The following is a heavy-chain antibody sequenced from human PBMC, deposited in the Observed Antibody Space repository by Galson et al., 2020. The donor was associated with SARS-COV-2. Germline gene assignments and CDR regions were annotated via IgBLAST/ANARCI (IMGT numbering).Heavy chain of an antibody. V-gene: IGHV1-69*13. J-gene: IGHJ5*02. Sequence: SVKISCKASRGTFSSYSISWVRQAPGQGLEWMGGIIPIFGTANYAQKFQGRVTITADESTSTAYMELSSLRSEDTAVYYCARDRPGVAAGQDYWFDPWGQGTLVTVSS. CDR2: IIPIFGTA. CDR1: RGTFSSYS. CDR3: ARDRPGVAAGQDYWFDP. D-gene: IGHD6-13*01.